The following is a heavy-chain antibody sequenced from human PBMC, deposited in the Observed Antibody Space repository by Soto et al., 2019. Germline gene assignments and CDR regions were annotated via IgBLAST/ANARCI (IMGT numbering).Heavy chain of an antibody. V-gene: IGHV1-24*01. Sequence: GASVKVSCKVSGYTLTELSMHWVRQAPGEGLEWMGGFDPEDGETIYAQKFQGRVTMTEDTSTDTAYMELSSLRSEDTAVYYCATSLTRIFADAFDIWGQGTMVTVSS. CDR2: FDPEDGET. J-gene: IGHJ3*02. CDR3: ATSLTRIFADAFDI. CDR1: GYTLTELS. D-gene: IGHD3-3*01.